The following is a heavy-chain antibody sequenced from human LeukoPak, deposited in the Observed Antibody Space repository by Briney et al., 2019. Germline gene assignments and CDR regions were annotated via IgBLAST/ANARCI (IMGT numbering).Heavy chain of an antibody. J-gene: IGHJ4*02. Sequence: SQTLSLTCAISGDSVSSNSATWNWIRQSPSRGLEWLGRTYYRSKWYNDYAVSVRSRITINPDTSKNQFSLQLNSVTTDDTAVYYCVRECEGCGWPFDYWGQGTLVTVSS. D-gene: IGHD6-19*01. V-gene: IGHV6-1*01. CDR2: TYYRSKWYN. CDR1: GDSVSSNSAT. CDR3: VRECEGCGWPFDY.